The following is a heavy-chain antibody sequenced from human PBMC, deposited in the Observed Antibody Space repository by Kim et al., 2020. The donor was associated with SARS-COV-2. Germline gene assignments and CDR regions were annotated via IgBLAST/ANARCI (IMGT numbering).Heavy chain of an antibody. Sequence: ASVKVSCKASGYTFTSYAMHWVRQAPGQRLEWMGWINAGNGNTKYSQKFQGRVTITRDTSASTAYMELSSLRSEDTAVYYCAEGVGARPNDAFDIWGQGTMVTVSS. CDR1: GYTFTSYA. D-gene: IGHD1-26*01. CDR2: INAGNGNT. V-gene: IGHV1-3*01. J-gene: IGHJ3*02. CDR3: AEGVGARPNDAFDI.